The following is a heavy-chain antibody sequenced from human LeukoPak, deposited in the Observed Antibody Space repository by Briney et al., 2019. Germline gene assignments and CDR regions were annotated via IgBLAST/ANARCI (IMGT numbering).Heavy chain of an antibody. V-gene: IGHV3-21*01. CDR1: GFTFSSYS. J-gene: IGHJ6*02. Sequence: PGGSLRLSCAASGFTFSSYSMNWVRRAPGKGLEWVSFISSSSTYIHYADSVKGRFTISRDNAKNSVYLQMNSLRAEDTAVYYCAREYYGDYEYYYYGMDVWGQGTTVTVSS. CDR3: AREYYGDYEYYYYGMDV. CDR2: ISSSSTYI. D-gene: IGHD4-17*01.